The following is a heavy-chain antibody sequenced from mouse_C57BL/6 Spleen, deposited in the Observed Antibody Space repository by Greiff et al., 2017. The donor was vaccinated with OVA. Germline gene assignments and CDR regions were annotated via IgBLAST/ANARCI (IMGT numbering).Heavy chain of an antibody. CDR3: ARRAYYGSSYAWFAY. J-gene: IGHJ3*01. V-gene: IGHV5-6*01. CDR2: ISSGGSYT. D-gene: IGHD1-1*01. CDR1: GFTFSSYG. Sequence: EVMLVESGGDLVKPGGSLKLSCAASGFTFSSYGMSWVRQTPDKRLEWVATISSGGSYTYYPDSVKGRFTISRDNAKNTLYLQMSSLKSEDTAMYYCARRAYYGSSYAWFAYWGQGTLVTVSA.